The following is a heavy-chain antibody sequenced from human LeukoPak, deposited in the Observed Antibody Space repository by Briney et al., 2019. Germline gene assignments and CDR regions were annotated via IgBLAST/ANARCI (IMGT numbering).Heavy chain of an antibody. CDR1: GFTFSSYS. J-gene: IGHJ4*02. V-gene: IGHV3-48*01. D-gene: IGHD5-24*01. CDR2: ISSSGSTI. CDR3: ARDYKYAFDN. Sequence: GGSLRLSCAASGFTFSSYSMNWVRRAPGKGLEGVSYISSSGSTIYYADSVKGRFTISGDKAKNSLYLQMNSLRVEDTAVYYCARDYKYAFDNWGQGTLVTVSS.